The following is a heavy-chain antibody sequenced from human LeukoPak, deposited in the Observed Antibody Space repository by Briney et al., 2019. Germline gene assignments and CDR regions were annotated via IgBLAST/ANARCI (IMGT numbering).Heavy chain of an antibody. J-gene: IGHJ3*02. V-gene: IGHV4-31*03. Sequence: PSETLSLTCTVSGGSISSGGYYWSWIRQPPGKGLEWIGYIYYSGSTYYNPSLKSRVTISVDTSKNQFSLKLSSVTAADTAVYYCARDFCGGGDCLFDQEDAFDIWGQGTMVTVSS. CDR2: IYYSGST. CDR3: ARDFCGGGDCLFDQEDAFDI. CDR1: GGSISSGGYY. D-gene: IGHD2-21*02.